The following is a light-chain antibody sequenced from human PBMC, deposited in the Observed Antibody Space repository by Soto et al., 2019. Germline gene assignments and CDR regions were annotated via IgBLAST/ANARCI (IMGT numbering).Light chain of an antibody. J-gene: IGKJ4*01. CDR3: QQYNNWLS. CDR2: GAS. V-gene: IGKV3-15*01. Sequence: EIVMTQSPATLSVSPGERATLSCRASQSVGSSLAWYQQKRGQAPRLLIHGASTRATGIPARFSGSGSGTEFTLTNSSLQSEDFAVYYCQQYNNWLSFGGGTKVEIK. CDR1: QSVGSS.